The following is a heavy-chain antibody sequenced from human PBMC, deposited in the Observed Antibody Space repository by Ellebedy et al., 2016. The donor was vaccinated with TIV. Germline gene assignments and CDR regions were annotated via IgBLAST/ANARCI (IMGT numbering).Heavy chain of an antibody. CDR2: INHIGSS. Sequence: SETLSLXXGVHGGSFSGYFWTWIRQPPGKGLEWIGEINHIGSSTYNPSLNSRVTMSFDTSKNEFSLNLRSVTAADTAIYYCARGETYCWECLDYWGQGTLVTVSS. CDR3: ARGETYCWECLDY. V-gene: IGHV4-34*01. D-gene: IGHD2-8*02. CDR1: GGSFSGYF. J-gene: IGHJ4*02.